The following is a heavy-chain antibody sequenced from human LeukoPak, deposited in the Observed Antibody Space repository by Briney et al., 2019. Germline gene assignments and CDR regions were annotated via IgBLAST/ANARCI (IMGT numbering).Heavy chain of an antibody. CDR3: ARDQDYYGSGSYCLDY. Sequence: PGGSLRLSCAASGFTFSSYGMHWVRQAPGKGLEWVAVIWYDGSNKYYADSVKGRFTISRDNSKNTLYLQMNSLRAEDTAVYYCARDQDYYGSGSYCLDYWGQGTLVTVSS. CDR1: GFTFSSYG. J-gene: IGHJ4*02. D-gene: IGHD3-10*01. CDR2: IWYDGSNK. V-gene: IGHV3-33*01.